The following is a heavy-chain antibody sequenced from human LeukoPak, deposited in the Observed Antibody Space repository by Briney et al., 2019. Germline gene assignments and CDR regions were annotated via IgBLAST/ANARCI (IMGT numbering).Heavy chain of an antibody. CDR1: GYTFTGYY. J-gene: IGHJ5*02. V-gene: IGHV1-2*02. D-gene: IGHD3-16*02. CDR2: INPNSGGT. Sequence: ASVKVSCKASGYTFTGYYMHWVRQAPGQGLEWMGWINPNSGGTNYAQKFQGRVTMTRDTSISTAYMELSRLRSEDTAVYYCARDNSVGDIAWWFDPWGQGALVTVSS. CDR3: ARDNSVGDIAWWFDP.